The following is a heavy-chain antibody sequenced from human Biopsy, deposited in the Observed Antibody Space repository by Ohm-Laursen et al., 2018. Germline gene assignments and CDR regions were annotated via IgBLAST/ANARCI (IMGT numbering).Heavy chain of an antibody. V-gene: IGHV4-59*01. CDR3: ARVRGGFLEWFDY. Sequence: SQTLSLTCTVSGESMGTYYWTWIRQPPGKGLEWIASIYYSGTTNKNPSLKSRVTISVDTSKRQFYLESSSVTAADTAIYYCARVRGGFLEWFDYWGQGTLITVSS. CDR1: GESMGTYY. CDR2: IYYSGTT. D-gene: IGHD3-3*01. J-gene: IGHJ5*01.